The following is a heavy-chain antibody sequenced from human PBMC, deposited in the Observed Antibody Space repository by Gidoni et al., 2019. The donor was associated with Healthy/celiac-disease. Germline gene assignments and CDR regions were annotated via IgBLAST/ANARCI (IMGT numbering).Heavy chain of an antibody. Sequence: QVQLVQSRATVKKPGSSVKVSCKASGDPFSSYAISWVRQAPGQGLEWLGGISPIFGTATYAQKLQGRVTITADNATSTAYMQLSSLRSEDTAVYYCARVGTVTTRPAYYYYGMDVWGQGTTVTVSS. CDR2: ISPIFGTA. D-gene: IGHD4-17*01. J-gene: IGHJ6*02. CDR1: GDPFSSYA. CDR3: ARVGTVTTRPAYYYYGMDV. V-gene: IGHV1-69*06.